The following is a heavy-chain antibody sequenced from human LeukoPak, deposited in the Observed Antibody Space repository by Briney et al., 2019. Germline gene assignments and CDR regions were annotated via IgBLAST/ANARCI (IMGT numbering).Heavy chain of an antibody. V-gene: IGHV1-2*06. D-gene: IGHD3-22*01. J-gene: IGHJ4*02. CDR1: GYTFTGYY. CDR2: INPDSGGT. CDR3: ARDHAAYDSSGYYYATNTFDY. Sequence: ASVKVSFKASGYTFTGYYMHWVRQAPGQGLEWMGRINPDSGGTNYAQKFQGRVTMTRDTSISTAYMELSRLRADDTAVYYCARDHAAYDSSGYYYATNTFDYWGQGTLVTVSS.